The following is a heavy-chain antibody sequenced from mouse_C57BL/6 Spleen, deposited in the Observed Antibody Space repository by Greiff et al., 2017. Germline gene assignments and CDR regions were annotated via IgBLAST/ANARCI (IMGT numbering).Heavy chain of an antibody. V-gene: IGHV3-1*01. J-gene: IGHJ2*01. CDR2: ISYSGST. CDR3: ARETNWDGGFDY. CDR1: GYSITSGYD. Sequence: EVQLVESGPGMVKPSQSLSLTCTVTGYSITSGYDWHWIRHFPGNKLEWMGYISYSGSTNYNPSLKSRISITHDTSKNHFFLKLNSVTTEDTATYYCARETNWDGGFDYWGQGTTLTVSS. D-gene: IGHD4-1*01.